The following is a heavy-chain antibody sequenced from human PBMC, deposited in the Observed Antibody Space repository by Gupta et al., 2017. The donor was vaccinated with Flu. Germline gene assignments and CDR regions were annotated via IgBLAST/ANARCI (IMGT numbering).Heavy chain of an antibody. CDR3: ARGIAAAGRTDH. V-gene: IGHV3-33*01. CDR2: IWYDGSNK. D-gene: IGHD6-13*01. CDR1: VFTVSSYG. Sequence: VFTVSSYGMHWVRQAPGKGLEWVAVIWYDGSNKYYADSVKGRFTISRDNSKTTLYLQMNSLRAEDTAVYYCARGIAAAGRTDHGGHVTLVTVSS. J-gene: IGHJ4*01.